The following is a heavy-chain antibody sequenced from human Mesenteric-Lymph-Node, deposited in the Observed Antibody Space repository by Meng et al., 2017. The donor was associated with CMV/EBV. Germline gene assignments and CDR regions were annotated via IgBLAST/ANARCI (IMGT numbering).Heavy chain of an antibody. CDR2: ISGSGGST. Sequence: GESLKISCAGSGFTFNNYAMAWVRQAPGKGLEWVSAISGSGGSTYYADSVKGRFTISRDNSKNTLYLQMNSLRAEDTAVYYCAKDRLDCTNGVCYTGRTLDYWGQGTLVTVSS. CDR1: GFTFNNYA. D-gene: IGHD2-8*01. CDR3: AKDRLDCTNGVCYTGRTLDY. V-gene: IGHV3-23*01. J-gene: IGHJ4*02.